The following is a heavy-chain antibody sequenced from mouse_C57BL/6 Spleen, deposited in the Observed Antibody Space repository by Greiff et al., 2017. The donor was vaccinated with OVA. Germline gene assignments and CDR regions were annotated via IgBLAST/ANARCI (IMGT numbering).Heavy chain of an antibody. CDR3: ASSSRGFAY. D-gene: IGHD1-1*01. Sequence: QVQLQQSGAELVKPGASVKLSCKASGYTFTSYWMQWVKQRPGQGLEWIGEIDPSDSYTNYNQKFKGKATLTVDTSSSTAYMQLSSLTSEDSAVYYCASSSRGFAYWGQGTLVTVSA. CDR1: GYTFTSYW. CDR2: IDPSDSYT. J-gene: IGHJ3*01. V-gene: IGHV1-50*01.